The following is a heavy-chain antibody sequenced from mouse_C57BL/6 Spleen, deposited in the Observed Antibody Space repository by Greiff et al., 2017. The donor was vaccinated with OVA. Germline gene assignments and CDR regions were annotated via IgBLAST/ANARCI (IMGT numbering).Heavy chain of an antibody. Sequence: VQLQQSGPELVKPGASVKISCKASGYAFSSSWMNWVKQRPGKGLEWIGRIYPGDGDTNYNGKFKGKATLTADKSSSTAYMQLSSLTSEDSAVYVCARSGAYGNYFDYWGQGTTLTVSS. V-gene: IGHV1-82*01. CDR3: ARSGAYGNYFDY. CDR2: IYPGDGDT. D-gene: IGHD2-1*01. CDR1: GYAFSSSW. J-gene: IGHJ2*01.